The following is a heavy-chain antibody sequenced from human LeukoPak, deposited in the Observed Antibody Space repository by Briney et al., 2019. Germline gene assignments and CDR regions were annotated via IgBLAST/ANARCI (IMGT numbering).Heavy chain of an antibody. V-gene: IGHV3-48*01. J-gene: IGHJ4*02. CDR3: ARDRLTSGSYFFDY. CDR1: AFTFSDYS. Sequence: GGSLRLSCAASAFTFSDYSMTWVRQAPGKGLEWISYISGRSSTIYYADSVRGRFTISRDNAKNSMYLQMNSLRAEDTAVYYCARDRLTSGSYFFDYWGQGTLVTVSS. CDR2: ISGRSSTI. D-gene: IGHD1-26*01.